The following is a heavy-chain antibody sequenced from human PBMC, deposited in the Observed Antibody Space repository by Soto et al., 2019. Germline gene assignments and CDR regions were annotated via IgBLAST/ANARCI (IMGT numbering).Heavy chain of an antibody. CDR1: GGSISSYY. V-gene: IGHV4-59*08. D-gene: IGHD6-19*01. J-gene: IGHJ4*02. CDR2: IYYSGST. CDR3: ARHVNLPLAGTGFDS. Sequence: SETLSLTCTVSGGSISSYYWSWIRQPPGKGLEWIGYIYYSGSTNYNPSLKSRVTISMDTSQEQFSLKLSSVTATDTAVYYCARHVNLPLAGTGFDSWGGGPLVTVSS.